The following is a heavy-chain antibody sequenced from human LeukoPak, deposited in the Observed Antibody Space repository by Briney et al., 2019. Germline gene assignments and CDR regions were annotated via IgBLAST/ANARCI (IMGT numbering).Heavy chain of an antibody. J-gene: IGHJ3*01. Sequence: PGGSLRLSCAASGFSFRSYWMNWVRQAPGKGLEWVGNIKYDRSETYYVDSVKGRFTISRDNGKSLLYLQMNSLRAEDTAVYYCARPGGLTDCSGSSCPPDAFDLWGQGTMVSVSS. CDR3: ARPGGLTDCSGSSCPPDAFDL. CDR2: IKYDRSET. V-gene: IGHV3-7*01. D-gene: IGHD2-15*01. CDR1: GFSFRSYW.